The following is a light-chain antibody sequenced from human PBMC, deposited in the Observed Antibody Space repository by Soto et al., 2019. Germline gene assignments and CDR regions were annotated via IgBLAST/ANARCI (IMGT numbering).Light chain of an antibody. V-gene: IGLV2-8*01. CDR3: SSFAGTSSFV. CDR1: SSDVGGYNY. J-gene: IGLJ1*01. Sequence: QSALTQPPSASGSPGQSVTISCTGTSSDVGGYNYVSWYQQRPGKAPKLIIYEVSKRPSGVPDRVFGSKSGNTASLTVSGLQTEDEADYYCSSFAGTSSFVFGTGTKVTVL. CDR2: EVS.